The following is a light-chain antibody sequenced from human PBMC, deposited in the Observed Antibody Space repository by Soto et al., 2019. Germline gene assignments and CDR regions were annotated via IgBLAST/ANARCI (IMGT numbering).Light chain of an antibody. J-gene: IGLJ1*01. Sequence: QYVLTHPPSVSATPGQTVTISCSGSNSSSWNNCVSWYQQLPGTGPKLLIYGSNKRPAEVPDRLSGSKSGTSATLGITGLQTGDEADYYWGTWDSSLSAGALGTGTKVSV. CDR1: NSSSWNNC. V-gene: IGLV1-51*01. CDR3: GTWDSSLSAGA. CDR2: GSN.